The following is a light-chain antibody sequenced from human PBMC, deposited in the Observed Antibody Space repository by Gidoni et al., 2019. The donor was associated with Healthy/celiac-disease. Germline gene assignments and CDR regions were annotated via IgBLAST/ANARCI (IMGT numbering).Light chain of an antibody. CDR3: QRYDNLPIT. Sequence: IHMTPSPSSLSASVGDRVTITCQARQDISNYVNWYQQKTGKAPQLLIYDASNLEQGVPTRFSGSGGGKDFTFTISSVQPEDIATYYWQRYDNLPITFGQGTRLEIK. J-gene: IGKJ5*01. CDR2: DAS. V-gene: IGKV1-33*01. CDR1: QDISNY.